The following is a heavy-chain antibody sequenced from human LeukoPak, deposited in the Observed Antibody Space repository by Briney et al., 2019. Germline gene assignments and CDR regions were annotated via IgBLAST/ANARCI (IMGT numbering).Heavy chain of an antibody. CDR3: ASEGAVSGAFDI. J-gene: IGHJ3*02. CDR2: IYTSGST. D-gene: IGHD3-3*01. Sequence: SETLSLTCAVSGGSISSGGYSWGWIRQPAGKGLEWIGRIYTSGSTNYNPSLKSRVTMSVDTSKNQFSLKLSSVTAADTAVYYCASEGAVSGAFDIWGQGTMVTVSS. V-gene: IGHV4-61*02. CDR1: GGSISSGGYS.